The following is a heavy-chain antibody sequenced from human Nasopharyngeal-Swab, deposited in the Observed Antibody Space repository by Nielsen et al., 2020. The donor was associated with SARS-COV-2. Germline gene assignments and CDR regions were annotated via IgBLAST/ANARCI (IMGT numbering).Heavy chain of an antibody. CDR1: GGSFSGYY. CDR3: ARAGDLTAYYSYYMDV. V-gene: IGHV4-34*01. CDR2: VNPSGST. Sequence: SQTLSLTCAVYGGSFSGYYWTWIRQPPGKGLEWIGEVNPSGSTHYNPSLKSRVTISVDTSNNQFSLTLSSVTAADTALYYCARAGDLTAYYSYYMDVWGNGTTVTVSS. J-gene: IGHJ6*03. D-gene: IGHD2-21*02.